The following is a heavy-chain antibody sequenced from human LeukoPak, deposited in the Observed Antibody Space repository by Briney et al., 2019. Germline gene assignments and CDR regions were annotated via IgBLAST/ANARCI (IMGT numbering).Heavy chain of an antibody. Sequence: GRSLRLSCAASGFTFSSYAMHWVRQAPGKGLEWVAVISYDGSNKYYADSVKGRFTISRDNSKNTLYLQINSLRAEDTAVYYCAREGITIFGVVIPFDYWGQGTLVTVSS. CDR3: AREGITIFGVVIPFDY. CDR2: ISYDGSNK. CDR1: GFTFSSYA. D-gene: IGHD3-3*01. J-gene: IGHJ4*02. V-gene: IGHV3-30-3*01.